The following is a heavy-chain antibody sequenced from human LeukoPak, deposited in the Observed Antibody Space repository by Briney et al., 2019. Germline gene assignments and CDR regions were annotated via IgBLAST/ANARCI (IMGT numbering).Heavy chain of an antibody. J-gene: IGHJ4*02. CDR3: ARDYGSVSYSFDS. D-gene: IGHD3-10*01. V-gene: IGHV3-30*02. Sequence: GGSLRLSCVASGFTLSDYGIHWVRQIAGKGLEWVAFTRFGGSNKNYSDSVKGRFTISRDNSNNVLYLQMHSLRGEDTDLYYCARDYGSVSYSFDSWGQGTLVTVSS. CDR2: TRFGGSNK. CDR1: GFTLSDYG.